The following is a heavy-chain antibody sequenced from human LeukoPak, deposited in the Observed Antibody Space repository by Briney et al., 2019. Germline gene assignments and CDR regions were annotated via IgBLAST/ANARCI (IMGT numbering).Heavy chain of an antibody. CDR3: ARDPDDPNVDIDY. Sequence: ASVKVSCKASGYTFTAYSVHWVRQAPGQGLEWMGWVNPGNGGTKYAQNFQGRVTMTRETSMNTAYMELSGLNSDDTAVYYCARDPDDPNVDIDYWGQGTLVTVPS. V-gene: IGHV1-2*02. D-gene: IGHD5-12*01. CDR2: VNPGNGGT. CDR1: GYTFTAYS. J-gene: IGHJ4*02.